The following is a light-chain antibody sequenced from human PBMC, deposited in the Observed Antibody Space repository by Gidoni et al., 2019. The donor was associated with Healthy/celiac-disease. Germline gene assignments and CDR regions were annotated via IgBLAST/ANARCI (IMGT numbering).Light chain of an antibody. J-gene: IGKJ4*01. Sequence: DIQMTQSPSSLSASVGGRVTITCRASQTISSYLHWYQQKPGKAPKLLIYAASSLQSGVPSRFSGSGAGTDFTLTISSLQPEDFATYYCQQNYSTPPTFGGGTKVEIK. CDR3: QQNYSTPPT. V-gene: IGKV1-39*01. CDR2: AAS. CDR1: QTISSY.